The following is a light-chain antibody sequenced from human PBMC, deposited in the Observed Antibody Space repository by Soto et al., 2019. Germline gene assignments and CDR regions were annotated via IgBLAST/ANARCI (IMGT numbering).Light chain of an antibody. V-gene: IGLV1-40*01. Sequence: QSVLAQPLSVSGAPGQRVTISCTGSSSNIGAGYDLHWYRQLPGTAPKLLIYDDNNRPSGVPDRFSGSKSGTSASLAISGLQAEDEADYYCQSYDSSLSGYVFGTGTKVTVL. CDR2: DDN. CDR3: QSYDSSLSGYV. CDR1: SSNIGAGYD. J-gene: IGLJ1*01.